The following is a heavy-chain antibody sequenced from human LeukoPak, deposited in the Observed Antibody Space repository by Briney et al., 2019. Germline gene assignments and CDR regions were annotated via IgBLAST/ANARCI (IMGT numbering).Heavy chain of an antibody. J-gene: IGHJ4*02. V-gene: IGHV3-15*04. CDR1: GFTFTSAW. CDR3: TTTYHYDSSPGSFDY. D-gene: IGHD3-22*01. CDR2: LESKADGEIS. Sequence: PGGSLRLSCAASGFTFTSAWMNWVRQAPGKGLEWLGRLESKADGEISDYAEPVKGRFTFSRDDSKNTLYLLMNSLKTEDTAVYYCTTTYHYDSSPGSFDYWGQGTLVTVSS.